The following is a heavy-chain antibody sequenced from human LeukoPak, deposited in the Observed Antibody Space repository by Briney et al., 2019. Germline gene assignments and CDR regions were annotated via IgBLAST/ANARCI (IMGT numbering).Heavy chain of an antibody. CDR2: IDNAGSIT. CDR1: GFTSSNYW. D-gene: IGHD3-22*01. J-gene: IGHJ4*02. V-gene: IGHV3-74*03. Sequence: PGGSLRLSCAASGFTSSNYWIHWVRHAPGKGLVWVSRIDNAGSITTYADSVKGRFTISRDNAENTLYLQMNSLRVEDTAVYYCVRSAFHAGSGNYYDYWGQGTLVTVSS. CDR3: VRSAFHAGSGNYYDY.